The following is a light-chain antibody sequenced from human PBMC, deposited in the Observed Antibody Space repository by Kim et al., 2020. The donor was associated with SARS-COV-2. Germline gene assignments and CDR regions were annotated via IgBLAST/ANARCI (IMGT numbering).Light chain of an antibody. CDR1: QCILITANNRSC. CDR2: WVA. CDR3: QQHCTTPLT. V-gene: IGKV4-1*01. J-gene: IGKJ4*01. Sequence: APINCKSRQCILITANNRSCVAGDQQKRGQPPELLIYWVATRDSGVPGRFSDSGSRTDFTLTITSLQAEDVAVYFCQQHCTTPLTFGGGTKVDIK.